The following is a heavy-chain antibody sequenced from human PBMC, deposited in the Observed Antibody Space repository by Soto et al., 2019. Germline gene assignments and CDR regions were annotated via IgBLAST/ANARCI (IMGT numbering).Heavy chain of an antibody. Sequence: QVQLVESGGGVVQPGRSLRLSCTASGFTFNSYAMHWVRQAPGKGLEWVAVISYDGSNKYYADSVKGRFTISRDNSKNSLDLQMNSLRAEDTAVYYCARDLLEGGFDIWGQGTMVTVSS. D-gene: IGHD3-10*01. CDR2: ISYDGSNK. CDR3: ARDLLEGGFDI. CDR1: GFTFNSYA. J-gene: IGHJ3*02. V-gene: IGHV3-30-3*01.